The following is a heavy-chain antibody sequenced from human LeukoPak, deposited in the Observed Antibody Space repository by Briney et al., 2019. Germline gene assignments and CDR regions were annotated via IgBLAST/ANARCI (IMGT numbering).Heavy chain of an antibody. J-gene: IGHJ4*02. V-gene: IGHV3-23*01. CDR1: GFTFSGYA. CDR3: AKGACSGTSCSPDY. Sequence: PGGSLRLSCAASGFTFSGYAMSWVRQAPGKGLEWVSAISGSGGSTYYADSVKGRFTISRDNSKNTLYLQMSSLRAEDTAAYYRAKGACSGTSCSPDYWGQGTLVIVSS. D-gene: IGHD2-2*01. CDR2: ISGSGGST.